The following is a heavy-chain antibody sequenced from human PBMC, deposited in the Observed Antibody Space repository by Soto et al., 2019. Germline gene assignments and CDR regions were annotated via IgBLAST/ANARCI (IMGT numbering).Heavy chain of an antibody. D-gene: IGHD5-18*01. CDR3: ARAASDTAMVVFTNWFDP. CDR1: GGSISSYY. CDR2: IYYSGST. V-gene: IGHV4-59*01. J-gene: IGHJ5*02. Sequence: TSETLSLTCTVSGGSISSYYWSWIRQPPGKGLEWIGYIYYSGSTNYNPSLKSRVTISVDTSKNQFSLKLSSVTAADTAVYYCARAASDTAMVVFTNWFDPWGQGTLVTVSS.